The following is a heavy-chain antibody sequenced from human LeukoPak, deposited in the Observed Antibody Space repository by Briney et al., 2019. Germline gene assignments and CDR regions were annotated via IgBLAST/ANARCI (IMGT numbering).Heavy chain of an antibody. CDR3: AGVGANYGSYFDY. D-gene: IGHD4/OR15-4a*01. CDR2: IYYSGST. J-gene: IGHJ4*02. Sequence: SQTLSLTCTVSGGSISSSGYYWSWIRQHPGKGLEWIGYIYYSGSTYYNPSLKSRVTISVDTSKNQFSLKLSSVTAADTAVYYCAGVGANYGSYFDYWGQGTLVTVSS. CDR1: GGSISSSGYY. V-gene: IGHV4-31*03.